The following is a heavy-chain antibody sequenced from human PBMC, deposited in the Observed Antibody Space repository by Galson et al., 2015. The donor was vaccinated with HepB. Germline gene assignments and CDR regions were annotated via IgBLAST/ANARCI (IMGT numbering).Heavy chain of an antibody. V-gene: IGHV3-33*05. CDR1: GFMFSSYA. D-gene: IGHD2/OR15-2a*01. CDR3: ARATLGWFDP. CDR2: ISYDGNNK. J-gene: IGHJ5*02. Sequence: SLRLSCAASGFMFSSYAIHWVRQAPGRGLEWVAVISYDGNNKYSTDSVKGRFTISRDNSESMVYLQMNSLRAEDTAVYYCARATLGWFDPWGQGTLVTVSS.